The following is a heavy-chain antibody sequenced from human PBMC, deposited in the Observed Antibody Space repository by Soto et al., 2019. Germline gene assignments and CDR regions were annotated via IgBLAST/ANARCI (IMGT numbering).Heavy chain of an antibody. CDR3: ARDFSKTTVGVVDS. J-gene: IGHJ4*02. CDR1: GFIFSDYY. Sequence: ESGGGLVKPGQSLRLSCATSGFIFSDYYMAWIRQAPGKGLEWIGYINNGGDIVHYSDAVRGRFRISRDNTKKSLYLQMTSLRAEDTAIYYCARDFSKTTVGVVDSWGQGALITVSS. D-gene: IGHD3-16*01. V-gene: IGHV3-11*01. CDR2: INNGGDIV.